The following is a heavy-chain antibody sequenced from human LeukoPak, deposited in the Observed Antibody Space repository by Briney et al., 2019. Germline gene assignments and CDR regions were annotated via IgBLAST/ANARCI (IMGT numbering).Heavy chain of an antibody. J-gene: IGHJ4*02. Sequence: GGSLRLSCAASGFTLSTNAMHWVRQAPGKGLEWVAVISYDGNAKYYADSVKGRFTISRDNPKNTLYLQMNSLRPEDTAVYYCARSPLDGYNYLDYWGQGTLVTVSS. CDR3: ARSPLDGYNYLDY. CDR1: GFTLSTNA. V-gene: IGHV3-30*04. CDR2: ISYDGNAK. D-gene: IGHD5-24*01.